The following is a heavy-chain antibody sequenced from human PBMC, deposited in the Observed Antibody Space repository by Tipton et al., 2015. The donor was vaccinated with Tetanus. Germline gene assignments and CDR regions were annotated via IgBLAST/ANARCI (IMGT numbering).Heavy chain of an antibody. V-gene: IGHV4-34*01. J-gene: IGHJ6*02. D-gene: IGHD3-16*01. CDR2: INHRGGT. CDR1: GGSSSGFY. Sequence: TLSLTCAVYGGSSSGFYWSWIRQTPGKGLEWIGEINHRGGTSYNPSLKSRATISVDTSKNQFSLRLSSVTAADTAVYYCARDHGITWGGMGYYYGMDVWGQGTTVTVSS. CDR3: ARDHGITWGGMGYYYGMDV.